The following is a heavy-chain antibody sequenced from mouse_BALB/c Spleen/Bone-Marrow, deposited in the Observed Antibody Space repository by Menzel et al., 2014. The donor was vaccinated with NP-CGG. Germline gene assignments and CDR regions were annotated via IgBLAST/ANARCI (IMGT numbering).Heavy chain of an antibody. D-gene: IGHD4-1*01. V-gene: IGHV1S81*02. CDR3: TRGRTWDFDY. Sequence: VQFQQSGAELVKPGASVKLSCKASGYTFTSYYMYWVKQRPGQGLEWIGEINPSNGGTNFNEKFKSRATLTVDKSSSTAYMQLSSLTSEDSAVYYCTRGRTWDFDYWGQGTTLTVSS. J-gene: IGHJ2*01. CDR1: GYTFTSYY. CDR2: INPSNGGT.